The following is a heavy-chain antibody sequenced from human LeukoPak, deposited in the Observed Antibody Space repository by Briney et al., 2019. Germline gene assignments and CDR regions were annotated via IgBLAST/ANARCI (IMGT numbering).Heavy chain of an antibody. Sequence: PGGSLRLSCAASGFTFDDYAMHWVRQAPGKGLEWVSGISWNSGSIGYADSVKGRFTISRDNSKNTLYLQMNSLRAEDTAVYYCVVSGRGRFDPWGQGTLVTVSS. CDR3: VVSGRGRFDP. CDR2: ISWNSGSI. D-gene: IGHD2-21*02. J-gene: IGHJ5*02. CDR1: GFTFDDYA. V-gene: IGHV3-9*01.